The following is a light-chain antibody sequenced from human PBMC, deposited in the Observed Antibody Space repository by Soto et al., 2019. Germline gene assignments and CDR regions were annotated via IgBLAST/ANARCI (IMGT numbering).Light chain of an antibody. V-gene: IGLV2-14*01. CDR1: SSDVGAYNY. CDR3: SSYTNSSTLVV. CDR2: KVS. J-gene: IGLJ2*01. Sequence: QSVLTQPASVSGSPGQSITISCTGTSSDVGAYNYVSWYQQHPGKVPNLMIYKVSNRPSGVSNRFSGSKSGNTASLTISGLQAEDEADYYCSSYTNSSTLVVFGGGTKLTVL.